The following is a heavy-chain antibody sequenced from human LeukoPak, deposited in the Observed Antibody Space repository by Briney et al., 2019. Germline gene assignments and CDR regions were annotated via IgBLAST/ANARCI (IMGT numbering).Heavy chain of an antibody. V-gene: IGHV3-7*01. CDR2: INQDGSEK. Sequence: GGSLRLSCAASGFTFSNYWMSWVRQAPGKGLEWVANINQDGSEKYYVDSVRGRFTISRDYAKNSLYLQINSLRAEDTAVYYFGRDGGSGFYSLWYFDYWGQGAMDTVSS. CDR3: GRDGGSGFYSLWYFDY. CDR1: GFTFSNYW. J-gene: IGHJ4*02. D-gene: IGHD6-19*01.